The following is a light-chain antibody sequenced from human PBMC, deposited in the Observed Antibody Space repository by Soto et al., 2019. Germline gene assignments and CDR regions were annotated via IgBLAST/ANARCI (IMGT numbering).Light chain of an antibody. Sequence: ETAITQSPVTLSLSPGDRATLSCRASQTVGDKVAWYRQKPGQPPSLLIYGASTRAPGVPARFSGRGSGTDFILTISRLQFEDFGFYYCQQYNNWPLGTFGQGTRVEIK. J-gene: IGKJ1*01. CDR2: GAS. V-gene: IGKV3-15*01. CDR1: QTVGDK. CDR3: QQYNNWPLGT.